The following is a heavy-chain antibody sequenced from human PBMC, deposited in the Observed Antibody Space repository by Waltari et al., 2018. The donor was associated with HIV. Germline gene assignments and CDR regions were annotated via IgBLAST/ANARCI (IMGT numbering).Heavy chain of an antibody. J-gene: IGHJ4*02. CDR1: ASTLTGYS. CDR2: INTDNGGT. Sequence: QVQLVQTGAAVKQPGPSVKISCKAYASTLTGYSLHWVRQAPGQGLEWMGWINTDNGGTKYAQKFQGRVTMTRDTSISTAYMELSRLRSDDTAVYYCARDICNGGSCYSYYFDYWGQGTLVTVSS. D-gene: IGHD2-15*01. V-gene: IGHV1-2*02. CDR3: ARDICNGGSCYSYYFDY.